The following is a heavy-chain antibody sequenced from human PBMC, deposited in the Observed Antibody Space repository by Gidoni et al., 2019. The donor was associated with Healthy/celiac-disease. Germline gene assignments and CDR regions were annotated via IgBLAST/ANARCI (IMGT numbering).Heavy chain of an antibody. CDR1: GFPFDDYT. CDR3: AKDGSDIMMGWFDP. D-gene: IGHD3-10*01. V-gene: IGHV3-43*01. CDR2: ISGDGGST. Sequence: VQLVASGGVVVQPGGSLRLSCAASGFPFDDYTMHWVRQAPGKGLEWVSSISGDGGSTYDADSVKGRFTISRDNSKNALYLQMNSLRTEDTALYYCAKDGSDIMMGWFDPWGQGTLVTVSS. J-gene: IGHJ5*02.